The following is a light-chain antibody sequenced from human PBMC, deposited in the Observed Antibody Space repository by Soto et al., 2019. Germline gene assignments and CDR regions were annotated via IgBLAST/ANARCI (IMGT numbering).Light chain of an antibody. Sequence: QSVLTQPASVSGSPGQSITISCTGTSSDVGGYNYVSWYQRHPDKAPKLMIYDVSNRPSGVSNRFSGSKSGNTASLTISGLQAAGEATYYCSSYTSGSTRLVFGGGTKLTVL. V-gene: IGLV2-14*03. CDR3: SSYTSGSTRLV. CDR1: SSDVGGYNY. J-gene: IGLJ2*01. CDR2: DVS.